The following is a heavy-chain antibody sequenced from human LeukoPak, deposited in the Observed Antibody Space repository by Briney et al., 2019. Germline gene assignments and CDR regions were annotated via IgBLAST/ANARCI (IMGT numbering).Heavy chain of an antibody. CDR2: INPNSGGA. V-gene: IGHV1-2*02. D-gene: IGHD2-2*02. CDR3: ARDRGFCSSSTCYTAF. J-gene: IGHJ4*02. Sequence: GSSVKVSCKASGYTFTGYYMHWVRQAPGQGLEWMGWINPNSGGAYFARKFQGRVTMTRGTSISTAYMELSSLTSDDTAVYFCARDRGFCSSSTCYTAFWGQGTLVTVSS. CDR1: GYTFTGYY.